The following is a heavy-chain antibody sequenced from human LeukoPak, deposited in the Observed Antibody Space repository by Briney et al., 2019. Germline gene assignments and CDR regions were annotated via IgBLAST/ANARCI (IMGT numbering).Heavy chain of an antibody. D-gene: IGHD3-9*01. J-gene: IGHJ5*02. CDR2: IYSGGTT. CDR3: AREYITYYDILTGYHSWFDP. V-gene: IGHV3-53*01. CDR1: GFTVSNNY. Sequence: GGSLRLPCAASGFTVSNNYMSWVRQAPGKGLEWVSVIYSGGTTYYSDSVKGRFTISRDNSKNTLYLQMNSLRAEDTAVYYCAREYITYYDILTGYHSWFDPWGQGTLVTVSS.